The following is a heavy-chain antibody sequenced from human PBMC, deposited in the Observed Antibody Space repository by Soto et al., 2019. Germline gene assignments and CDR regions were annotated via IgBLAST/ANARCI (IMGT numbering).Heavy chain of an antibody. CDR2: FDPEDGET. D-gene: IGHD4-4*01. CDR3: ATSTAPIYAGAGTPFDY. Sequence: QVQLVQSGAEVKKPGASVKVSCKVSGYTLTELSMHWVRQAPGKGLEWMGGFDPEDGETIYAQKSEDRVPMTETTPTDTAYMERRSLRSEATAVYYCATSTAPIYAGAGTPFDYWGQGTLVTVSS. V-gene: IGHV1-24*01. CDR1: GYTLTELS. J-gene: IGHJ4*02.